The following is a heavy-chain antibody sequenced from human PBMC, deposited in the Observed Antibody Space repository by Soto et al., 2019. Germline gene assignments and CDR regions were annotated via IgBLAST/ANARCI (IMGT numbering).Heavy chain of an antibody. CDR3: AKDKDWSGVYGMDV. V-gene: IGHV3-23*01. Sequence: XGSLGLSCAASGFSVNSYAMNWVRQAPGKGLEWVTTINGGSTPYYADSVKGRFTISRDNSRNTLYLQMNSLRAEDTAVYYCAKDKDWSGVYGMDVWGQRTTVTVSS. D-gene: IGHD3-3*01. CDR2: INGGSTP. J-gene: IGHJ6*02. CDR1: GFSVNSYA.